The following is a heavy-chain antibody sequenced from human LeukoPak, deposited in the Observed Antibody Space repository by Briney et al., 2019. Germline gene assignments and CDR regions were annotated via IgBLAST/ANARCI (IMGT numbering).Heavy chain of an antibody. V-gene: IGHV3-21*01. CDR3: AREGLYSSSWSAFDI. CDR1: GFTFSSYS. CDR2: ISSSSSYI. J-gene: IGHJ3*02. Sequence: GGSLRLSYAASGFTFSSYSMNWVRQAPGKGLEWVSSISSSSSYIYYADSVKGRFTISRDNAKNSLYLQMNSLRAEDTAVYYCAREGLYSSSWSAFDIWGQGTMVTVSS. D-gene: IGHD6-13*01.